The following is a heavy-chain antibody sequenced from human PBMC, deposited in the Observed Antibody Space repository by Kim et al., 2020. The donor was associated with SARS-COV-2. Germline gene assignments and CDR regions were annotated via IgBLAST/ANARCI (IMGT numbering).Heavy chain of an antibody. CDR1: GYTFTSYY. Sequence: ASVKVSCKASGYTFTSYYMHWVRQAPGQGLEWMGIINPSGGSTSYAQKFQGRVTMTRDTSTSTVYMELSSLRSEDTAVYYCARVWVSSGTHLHWYFDLWGRGTLVTVSS. V-gene: IGHV1-46*01. CDR3: ARVWVSSGTHLHWYFDL. D-gene: IGHD6-19*01. CDR2: INPSGGST. J-gene: IGHJ2*01.